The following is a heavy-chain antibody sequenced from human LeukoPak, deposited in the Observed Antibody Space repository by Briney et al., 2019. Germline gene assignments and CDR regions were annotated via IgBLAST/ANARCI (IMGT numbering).Heavy chain of an antibody. CDR3: ARHVSDGDHRAGSGRNWFDP. D-gene: IGHD1-26*01. CDR2: LYTSGST. V-gene: IGHV4-4*07. Sequence: SETLSLTCTVSGGSISSYYWSWIRQPAGKGLEWIGRLYTSGSTNYNPSLKSRVTISVDTSKNQFSLKLSSVTAADTAVYYCARHVSDGDHRAGSGRNWFDPWGQGTLVTVSS. J-gene: IGHJ5*02. CDR1: GGSISSYY.